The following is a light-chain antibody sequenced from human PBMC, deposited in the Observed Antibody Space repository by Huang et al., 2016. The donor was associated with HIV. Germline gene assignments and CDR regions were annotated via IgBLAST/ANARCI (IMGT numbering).Light chain of an antibody. J-gene: IGKJ1*01. V-gene: IGKV3-15*01. CDR2: RAS. Sequence: EIVMTQSPATLSVSPGERATLSCRASQSVSSNLGWYQQKPGQTPRRLIYRASTRAIGIPAKFSGSGSGTEFTLTISSLQSEDFAVYHCQQYNSWPGTFGQGTKVEIK. CDR3: QQYNSWPGT. CDR1: QSVSSN.